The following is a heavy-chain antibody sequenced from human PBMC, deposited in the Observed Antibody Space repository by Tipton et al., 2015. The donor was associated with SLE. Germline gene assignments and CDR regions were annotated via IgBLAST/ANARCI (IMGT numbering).Heavy chain of an antibody. J-gene: IGHJ3*02. D-gene: IGHD1-26*01. V-gene: IGHV1-46*01. Sequence: QSGAEVKKPGASVKVSCKASGYTFTSYYMHWVRQAPGQGLEWMGIINPSGGSTSYAQKFQGRVTMTRDTSTSTVYMELSSLRSEDTAVYYSCGSYLDDAFDIWGQGTMVTVSS. CDR1: GYTFTSYY. CDR3: CGSYLDDAFDI. CDR2: INPSGGST.